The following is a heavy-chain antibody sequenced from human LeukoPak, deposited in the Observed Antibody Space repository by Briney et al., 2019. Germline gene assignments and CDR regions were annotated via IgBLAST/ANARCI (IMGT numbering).Heavy chain of an antibody. CDR2: IYYSGST. CDR1: GGSISSSSYY. CDR3: ARLTLWFFAFDI. J-gene: IGHJ3*02. V-gene: IGHV4-39*01. D-gene: IGHD3-10*01. Sequence: SETLSLTCTVSGGSISSSSYYWGWIRQPPGKGLEWIGSIYYSGSTYYNPSLKSRVTISVDTSKNQFSLKLSSVTAADTAVYYCARLTLWFFAFDIWGQGTMVTVPS.